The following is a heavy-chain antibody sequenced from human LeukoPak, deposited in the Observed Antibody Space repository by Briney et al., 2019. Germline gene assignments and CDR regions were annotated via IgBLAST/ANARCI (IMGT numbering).Heavy chain of an antibody. V-gene: IGHV1-69*01. CDR1: GGTFSSYA. CDR2: ITPIFGTA. J-gene: IGHJ3*02. CDR3: ARDWGGYNGVYDAFDI. Sequence: SVKVSCKASGGTFSSYAISWVRQAPGQGLEWMGGITPIFGTANYAQKFQGRVTITADESTSTAYMELSSLRSEDTAVYYCARDWGGYNGVYDAFDIWGQGTMVTVSS. D-gene: IGHD5-24*01.